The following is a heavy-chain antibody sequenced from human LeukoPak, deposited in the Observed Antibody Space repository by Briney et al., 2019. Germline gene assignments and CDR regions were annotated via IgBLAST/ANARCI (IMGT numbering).Heavy chain of an antibody. V-gene: IGHV4-59*01. J-gene: IGHJ6*03. CDR1: GGSISSYY. CDR2: IYYSGST. CDR3: ARDRVVVVPAAIPSYYMDV. Sequence: SETLSLTCTVSGGSISSYYWSWIRQPPGKGLEWIGYIYYSGSTSYNPSLKSRVAISVDTSKNQFSLKLSSVTAADTAVYYCARDRVVVVPAAIPSYYMDVWGKGTTVTVSS. D-gene: IGHD2-2*01.